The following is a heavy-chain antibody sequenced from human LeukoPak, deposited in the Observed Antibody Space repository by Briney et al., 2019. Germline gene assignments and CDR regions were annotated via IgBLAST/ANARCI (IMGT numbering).Heavy chain of an antibody. CDR3: AKDLFSGSYSFYFYGLDL. J-gene: IGHJ6*02. Sequence: GGSLRLSCAASGFTFSTYPMNWVCQAPGQGLEWVSAISGSGGDTYYADSVKGRFTISRDNSKNTVYLQMNSLRAEDTAVYYCAKDLFSGSYSFYFYGLDLWGLGTTVTVSS. CDR2: ISGSGGDT. CDR1: GFTFSTYP. V-gene: IGHV3-23*01. D-gene: IGHD3-10*01.